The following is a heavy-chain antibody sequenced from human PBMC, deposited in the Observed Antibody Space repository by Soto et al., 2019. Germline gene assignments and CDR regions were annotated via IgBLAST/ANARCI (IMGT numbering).Heavy chain of an antibody. J-gene: IGHJ5*02. CDR3: AKLVRGGLEP. CDR1: GDTFNYYS. CDR2: IVPMLGTP. Sequence: VQLVQSEAEVKKPGSSVKVSCEASGDTFNYYSIHWVRQAPGQGLEWMGDIVPMLGTPNYAQKFQGRVTIYADISTRTAYMNLSSLRSEDTALYYCAKLVRGGLEPWGQGTLVTVSS. D-gene: IGHD2-15*01. V-gene: IGHV1-69*06.